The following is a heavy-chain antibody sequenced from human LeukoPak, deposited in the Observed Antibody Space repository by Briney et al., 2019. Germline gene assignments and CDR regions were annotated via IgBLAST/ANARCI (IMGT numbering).Heavy chain of an antibody. V-gene: IGHV1-8*01. CDR1: GYTFTSYD. CDR3: ASAYGGIFFDYDRQYYFDY. J-gene: IGHJ4*02. Sequence: ASVKVSCKASGYTFTSYDINWVRQATGQGLEWMGWMNPNSGNTGYAQKFQGRVTMTRNTSISTAYMELSSLRSEDTAVYYCASAYGGIFFDYDRQYYFDYWGQGTLVTVSS. CDR2: MNPNSGNT. D-gene: IGHD3-22*01.